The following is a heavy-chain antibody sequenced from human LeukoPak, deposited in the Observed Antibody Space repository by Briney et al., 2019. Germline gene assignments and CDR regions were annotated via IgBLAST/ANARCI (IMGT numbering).Heavy chain of an antibody. CDR1: GYTFTSYT. CDR2: INAGNGNT. Sequence: GASVKVSCKASGYTFTSYTIHWVRQAPGQRLEWMGWINAGNGNTKYSQKFQGRVTITRDTSASTAYMELSSLRSEDTAVYYCARDQAVAVNYYYYGMDVWGQGTTVTVSS. D-gene: IGHD6-19*01. J-gene: IGHJ6*02. V-gene: IGHV1-3*01. CDR3: ARDQAVAVNYYYYGMDV.